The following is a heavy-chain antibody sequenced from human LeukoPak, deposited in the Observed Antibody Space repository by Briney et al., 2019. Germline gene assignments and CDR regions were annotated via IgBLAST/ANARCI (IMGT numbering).Heavy chain of an antibody. CDR1: GYTFTSYA. D-gene: IGHD1-1*01. CDR3: ARGSVVAGKHNPSFDY. CDR2: INAGNGNT. Sequence: ASVKVSCKASGYTFTSYAMHWVRQAPGQRLEWMGWINAGNGNTKYSQKFQGRVTITRDTSASTAYMELSSLRSEDTAVYYCARGSVVAGKHNPSFDYWGQGTLVTVSS. V-gene: IGHV1-3*01. J-gene: IGHJ4*02.